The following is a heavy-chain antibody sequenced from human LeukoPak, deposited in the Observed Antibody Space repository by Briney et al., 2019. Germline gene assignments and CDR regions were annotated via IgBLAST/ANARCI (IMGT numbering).Heavy chain of an antibody. J-gene: IGHJ6*04. Sequence: GGSLRLSCAASGFTFSSYAMSWVRQAPGKGLEWVSAISGSGGSTYYADSVKGRFTISRDNSKNALYLQMSSLRAEDTAVYYWANLGVLRFLEWLSQSDVWGKGTTVTVSS. CDR2: ISGSGGST. CDR3: ANLGVLRFLEWLSQSDV. D-gene: IGHD3-3*01. CDR1: GFTFSSYA. V-gene: IGHV3-23*01.